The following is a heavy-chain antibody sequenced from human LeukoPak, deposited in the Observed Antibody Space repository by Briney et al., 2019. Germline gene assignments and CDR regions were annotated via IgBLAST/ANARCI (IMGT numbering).Heavy chain of an antibody. J-gene: IGHJ4*02. CDR3: ASGYGSGSYPLGY. CDR1: GGYISSGSYY. Sequence: PSQTLSLTCTVSGGYISSGSYYWSWIRQPAGKGLEWIGRIYTSGSTNYNPSLKSRVTISVDTSKNQFSLKLSSVTAADTAVYYCASGYGSGSYPLGYWGQGTLVTVSS. CDR2: IYTSGST. D-gene: IGHD3-10*01. V-gene: IGHV4-61*02.